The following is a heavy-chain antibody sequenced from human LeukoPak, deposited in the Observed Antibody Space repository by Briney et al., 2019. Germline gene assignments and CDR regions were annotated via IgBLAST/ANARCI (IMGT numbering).Heavy chain of an antibody. CDR2: INHSGST. CDR1: GGSFSGYY. D-gene: IGHD3-3*01. J-gene: IGHJ6*03. V-gene: IGHV4-34*01. Sequence: SETLSLTCAVYGGSFSGYYWSWIRQPPGKGLEWIGEINHSGSTNYNPSLKSRVTISVDTSKNQFSLKLSSVTAPGTAVYYCAREAPEVTIFGVVIRKYYYYYYYMDVWGKGTTVTVSS. CDR3: AREAPEVTIFGVVIRKYYYYYYYMDV.